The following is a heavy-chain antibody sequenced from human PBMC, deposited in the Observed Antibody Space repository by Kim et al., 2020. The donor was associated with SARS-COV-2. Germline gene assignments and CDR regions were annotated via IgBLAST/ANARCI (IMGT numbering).Heavy chain of an antibody. Sequence: PSLKSRVSMSVDRSKNQFSLKLNSVTAADTAVYYCARAAYNDSSGYHLHRWGQGTLVTVSS. CDR3: ARAAYNDSSGYHLHR. J-gene: IGHJ4*02. V-gene: IGHV4-30-2*01. D-gene: IGHD3-22*01.